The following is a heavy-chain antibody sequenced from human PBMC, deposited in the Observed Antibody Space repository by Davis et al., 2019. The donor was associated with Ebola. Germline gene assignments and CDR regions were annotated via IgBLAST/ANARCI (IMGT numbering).Heavy chain of an antibody. Sequence: PGGSLRLSCAASGFTFSSYAMHWVRQAPGKGLEWVAVISYDGSNEYYADSVKGRFTISRDNSKSTLFLQMNSLRAEDTAVYYCAAINYDIFTGYYQDYWGQGTQVTVSS. CDR3: AAINYDIFTGYYQDY. CDR1: GFTFSSYA. D-gene: IGHD3-9*01. V-gene: IGHV3-30-3*02. J-gene: IGHJ4*02. CDR2: ISYDGSNE.